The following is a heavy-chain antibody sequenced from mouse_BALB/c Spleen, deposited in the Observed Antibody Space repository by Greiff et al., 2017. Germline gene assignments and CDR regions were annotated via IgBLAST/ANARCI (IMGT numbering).Heavy chain of an antibody. CDR3: TRERDDGYFYAMDY. J-gene: IGHJ4*01. Sequence: QVQLQQPGAELVRPGASVKLSCKASGYTFTSYWINWVKQRPGQGLEWIGNIYPSDSYTNYNQKFKDKATLTVDKSSSTAYMQLSSPTSEDSAVYYCTRERDDGYFYAMDYWGHGTSVTVSS. V-gene: IGHV1-69*02. CDR1: GYTFTSYW. CDR2: IYPSDSYT. D-gene: IGHD2-3*01.